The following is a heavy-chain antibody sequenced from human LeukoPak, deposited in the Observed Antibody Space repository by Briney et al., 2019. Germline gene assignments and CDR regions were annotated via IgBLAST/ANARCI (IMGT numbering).Heavy chain of an antibody. CDR3: SGSSGYQYYFDY. V-gene: IGHV3-30*04. Sequence: PGGSLRLSCAASGFTFSSYAMHWVRQAPGKGLEWVAVISYDGSNKYYADSVKGRFTISRDNSKNTLYLQMNSLRAEDTAVYYCSGSSGYQYYFDYWGQGTLVTVSS. CDR1: GFTFSSYA. J-gene: IGHJ4*02. CDR2: ISYDGSNK. D-gene: IGHD3-22*01.